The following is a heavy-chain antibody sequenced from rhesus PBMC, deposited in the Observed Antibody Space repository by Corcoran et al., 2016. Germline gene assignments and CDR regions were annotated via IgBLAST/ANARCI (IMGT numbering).Heavy chain of an antibody. V-gene: IGHV3-59*01. J-gene: IGHJ4*01. CDR1: GCTFSDYY. CDR3: AKGHYYGSGPDY. D-gene: IGHD3-28*01. Sequence: EVQLGASGGGLAKPGGSLRLSCAAPGCTFSDYYLDWVRQASGKGLEWVSRISNGGGNTYYADSVKGIFTISRENAKNTLYLQMDSLRAEDTAVYYCAKGHYYGSGPDYWGQGVLVTVSS. CDR2: ISNGGGNT.